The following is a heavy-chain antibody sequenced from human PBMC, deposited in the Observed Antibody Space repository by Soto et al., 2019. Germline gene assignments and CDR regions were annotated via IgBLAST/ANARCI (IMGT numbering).Heavy chain of an antibody. Sequence: SETLSLTCTVSGGSISSDGYYWSWIRQHPGKGLEWIGYIQYSGSTNYNPSLKSRVTISVDTSKNQLSLKLSSVTAADTAVYYCARYYGGYSDYWGQGTLVTVSS. J-gene: IGHJ4*02. CDR2: IQYSGST. CDR3: ARYYGGYSDY. D-gene: IGHD2-21*01. V-gene: IGHV4-61*08. CDR1: GGSISSDGYY.